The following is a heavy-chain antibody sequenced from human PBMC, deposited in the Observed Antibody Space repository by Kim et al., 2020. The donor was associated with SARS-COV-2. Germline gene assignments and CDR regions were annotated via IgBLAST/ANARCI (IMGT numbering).Heavy chain of an antibody. CDR2: ISYDGSNK. D-gene: IGHD1-26*01. J-gene: IGHJ4*02. CDR1: GFTFSSYA. Sequence: GGSLRLSCAASGFTFSSYAMHWVRQAPGKGLEWVAVISYDGSNKYYADSVKGRFTISRDNSKNTLYLQMNSLRAEDTAVYYCARVQTSGSYPLGYFDYWGQGTLVTVSS. V-gene: IGHV3-30*04. CDR3: ARVQTSGSYPLGYFDY.